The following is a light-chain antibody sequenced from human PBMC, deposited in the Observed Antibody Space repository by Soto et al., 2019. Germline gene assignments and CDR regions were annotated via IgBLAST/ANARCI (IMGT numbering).Light chain of an antibody. V-gene: IGLV6-57*01. CDR3: QSYDSNNVI. CDR1: SGRIASNY. CDR2: EDN. J-gene: IGLJ2*01. Sequence: NFMLTQPHSVSESPGKTVTISCTRSSGRIASNYVQWYQQRPGSSPIIVIYEDNQRPSGVPDRFSGSVDSSSNSASLIISGLNTEDEADYYCQSYDSNNVIFGGGTKLTVL.